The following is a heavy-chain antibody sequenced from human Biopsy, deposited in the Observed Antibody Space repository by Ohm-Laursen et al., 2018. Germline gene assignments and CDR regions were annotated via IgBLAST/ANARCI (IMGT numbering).Heavy chain of an antibody. CDR3: ARNRVDVVKVTTIGWNFDL. CDR1: GDTISTYY. Sequence: SETLSFTCTVSGDTISTYYWNWIRQTPGKGLEWIGYIHYTGHIRVNPSLNSRATISVNTSKDQFSLKLSSLTAADTAIYYCARNRVDVVKVTTIGWNFDLWGRGTLVTVS. CDR2: IHYTGHI. D-gene: IGHD5-12*01. V-gene: IGHV4-59*08. J-gene: IGHJ2*01.